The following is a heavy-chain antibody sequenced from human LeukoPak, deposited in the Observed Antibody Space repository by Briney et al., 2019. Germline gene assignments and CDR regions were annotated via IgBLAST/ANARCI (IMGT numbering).Heavy chain of an antibody. V-gene: IGHV4-39*01. CDR2: IYYSGST. CDR3: ARRAIFGVVPFDY. J-gene: IGHJ4*02. D-gene: IGHD3-3*01. CDR1: GGSISSSSYY. Sequence: SETLSLTCTVSGGSISSSSYYWGWIRQPPGKGLEWIGSIYYSGSTSYNPSLKSRVTISVDTSKNQFSLKLSSVTAADTAVYYCARRAIFGVVPFDYWGQGTLVTVSS.